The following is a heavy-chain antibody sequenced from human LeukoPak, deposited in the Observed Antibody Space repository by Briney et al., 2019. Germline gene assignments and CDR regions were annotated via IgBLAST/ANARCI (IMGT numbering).Heavy chain of an antibody. CDR2: IYYSGST. CDR3: ARIRSAAAGLEIVLDY. J-gene: IGHJ4*02. Sequence: SETLSLTCTVSGGSISSGGYYWSWIRQHPGKGLEWIGYIYYSGSTYYNPSLKSRVTISVDTSKNQFSLKLSSVTAADTAVYYCARIRSAAAGLEIVLDYWGQGTLVTVSS. D-gene: IGHD6-13*01. CDR1: GGSISSGGYY. V-gene: IGHV4-31*03.